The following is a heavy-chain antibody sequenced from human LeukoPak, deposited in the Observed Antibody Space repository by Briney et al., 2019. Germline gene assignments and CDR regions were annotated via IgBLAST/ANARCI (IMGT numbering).Heavy chain of an antibody. CDR2: IIRVGTKT. D-gene: IGHD6-13*01. CDR3: AKDSDYSSSWYSPIDTFDI. CDR1: GFTFTSFW. J-gene: IGHJ3*02. V-gene: IGHV3-7*01. Sequence: GGPLRLSCAPSGFTFTSFWMTWSRQSPGKGREWGANIIRVGTKTTYVDSVKGRFTISRDNAKNSLFLHMSSLRAEDTAVYFCAKDSDYSSSWYSPIDTFDIWGQGTMVTVSS.